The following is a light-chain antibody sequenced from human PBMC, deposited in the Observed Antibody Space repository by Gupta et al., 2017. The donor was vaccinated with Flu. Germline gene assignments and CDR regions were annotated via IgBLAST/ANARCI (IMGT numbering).Light chain of an antibody. CDR3: AAGDDSRNGWV. CDR1: SSNIGDTT. Sequence: QSLLAQPPSASGTPGQTVTISCSGSSSNIGDTTVNWYQQVPGTAPKLLIYTNNQRPSGVPDRFSGSKSGTSASLAISGLQAEDEADYYCAAGDDSRNGWVFGGGTKLTVL. V-gene: IGLV1-44*01. CDR2: TNN. J-gene: IGLJ3*02.